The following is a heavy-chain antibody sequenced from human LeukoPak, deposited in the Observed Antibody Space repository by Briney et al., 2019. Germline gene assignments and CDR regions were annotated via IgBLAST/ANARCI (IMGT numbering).Heavy chain of an antibody. D-gene: IGHD2-2*01. J-gene: IGHJ3*02. CDR2: ISGSGGST. CDR3: ARDHAYAFDI. V-gene: IGHV3-23*01. Sequence: GGSLRLSCAASGFTFSSYGMSWVRQAPGKGLEWVSAISGSGGSTYYADSVKGRFTISRDNAKNSLYLQMNSLRAEDTAVYYCARDHAYAFDIWGQGTLVTVSS. CDR1: GFTFSSYG.